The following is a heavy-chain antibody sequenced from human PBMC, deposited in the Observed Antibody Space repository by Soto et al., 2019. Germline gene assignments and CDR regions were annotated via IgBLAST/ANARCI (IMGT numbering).Heavy chain of an antibody. CDR1: GGSISNYY. Sequence: SETLSLTCTVSGGSISNYYWSWIRQPPGKGLEWIAYMYYSGSTNYNPSLKSRVTISLDTSKNQFSLKLSSVTAADTAVYYCARAGATTLYDYWGQGTLVTLSS. CDR2: MYYSGST. CDR3: ARAGATTLYDY. J-gene: IGHJ4*02. V-gene: IGHV4-59*01. D-gene: IGHD1-26*01.